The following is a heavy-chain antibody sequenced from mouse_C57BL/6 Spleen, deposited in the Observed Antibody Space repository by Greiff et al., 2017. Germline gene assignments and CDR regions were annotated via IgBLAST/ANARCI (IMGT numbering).Heavy chain of an antibody. V-gene: IGHV14-3*01. J-gene: IGHJ4*01. CDR2: IDPANGNT. Sequence: VQLKESVAELVRPGASVKLSCTASGFNIKNTYMHWVKQRPEQGLEWIGRIDPANGNTKYAPKFQGKATITADTSSNTAYLQLSSLTSEDTAIYYCARSEYYSNYVNYAMDYWGQGTSVTVSS. CDR1: GFNIKNTY. D-gene: IGHD2-5*01. CDR3: ARSEYYSNYVNYAMDY.